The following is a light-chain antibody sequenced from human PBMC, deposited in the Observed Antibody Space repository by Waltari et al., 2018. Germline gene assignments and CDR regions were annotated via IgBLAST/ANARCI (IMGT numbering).Light chain of an antibody. CDR2: RNN. V-gene: IGLV1-47*01. Sequence: QSVLTQPPSASGTPGQRASIPCSGSHANLGSNYLYWYPQFPGMAPKLLIYRNNQRPSGVPDRFSGSKFGTSASLAISGLRSEDEAVYYCASWDDSHYVFGTGTKVTVL. CDR3: ASWDDSHYV. CDR1: HANLGSNY. J-gene: IGLJ1*01.